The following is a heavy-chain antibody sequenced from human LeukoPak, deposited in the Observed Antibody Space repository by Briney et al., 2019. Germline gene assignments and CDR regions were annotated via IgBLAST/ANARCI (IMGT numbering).Heavy chain of an antibody. J-gene: IGHJ3*02. D-gene: IGHD5-24*01. V-gene: IGHV3-53*01. CDR1: GFTVSRNY. CDR3: AKDSWVGMATTFSILDI. Sequence: AGGSLRLSCAASGFTVSRNYMSWVRQAPGKGLEWVSIFYSGGSTYYADSVKGRFTISRDNSKNTLYLQMNILRAEDTAVYYCAKDSWVGMATTFSILDIWGQGTMVTVSS. CDR2: FYSGGST.